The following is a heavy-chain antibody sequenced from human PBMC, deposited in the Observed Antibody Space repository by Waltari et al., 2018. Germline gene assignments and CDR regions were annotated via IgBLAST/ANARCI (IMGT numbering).Heavy chain of an antibody. Sequence: EVQLVQSGAEVKTPGESLKISCTGSGYSFTNSWIGWVRQMPGKGLEWMGIIYPGDSETRYSPSYQGQVTISADKSISTVYLQWRSLKASDTAMYYCGGGGYYRQWGQGTLVTVSS. D-gene: IGHD3-22*01. CDR3: GGGGYYRQ. V-gene: IGHV5-51*01. CDR2: IYPGDSET. J-gene: IGHJ4*02. CDR1: GYSFTNSW.